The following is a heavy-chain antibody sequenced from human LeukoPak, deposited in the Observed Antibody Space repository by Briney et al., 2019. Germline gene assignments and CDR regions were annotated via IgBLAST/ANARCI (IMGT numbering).Heavy chain of an antibody. D-gene: IGHD3-10*01. CDR1: GYTLTELS. Sequence: ASVKVSCKVSGYTLTELSMHWVRQAPGKGLEWMGGFDPEDGETIYAQKFQGRVTMTRDTSISTAYMELSRLRSDDTAVYYCARDKVPYYYYMDVWGKGTTVTISS. J-gene: IGHJ6*03. V-gene: IGHV1-24*01. CDR3: ARDKVPYYYYMDV. CDR2: FDPEDGET.